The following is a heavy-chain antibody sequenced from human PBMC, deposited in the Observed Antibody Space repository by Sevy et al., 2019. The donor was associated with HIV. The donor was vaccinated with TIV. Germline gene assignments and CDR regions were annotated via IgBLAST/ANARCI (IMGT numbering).Heavy chain of an antibody. J-gene: IGHJ4*02. V-gene: IGHV3-23*01. CDR1: GFPLGNYA. Sequence: GGSLRLSFAASGFPLGNYAMNWVRQAPGRGREWVSTISGTGLSTYYADSVKARFTISRDNSKNTLYLQMNTLRAEDTAFYFCAKDLVSMASRQGYFDYWGQGTLVTVSS. D-gene: IGHD6-6*01. CDR2: ISGTGLST. CDR3: AKDLVSMASRQGYFDY.